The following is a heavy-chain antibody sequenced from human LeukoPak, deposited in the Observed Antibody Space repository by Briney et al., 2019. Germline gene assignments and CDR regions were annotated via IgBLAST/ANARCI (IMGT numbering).Heavy chain of an antibody. Sequence: GASVKVSCKASGGTFSSYAISWVRQAPGQGLEWMGGIIPIFGTANYAQKFQGRVTITADESTSTAYMELSSLRSEDTAVYYCASGAVAGTRFDYWGQGTLVTVSS. CDR1: GGTFSSYA. CDR3: ASGAVAGTRFDY. D-gene: IGHD6-19*01. V-gene: IGHV1-69*13. CDR2: IIPIFGTA. J-gene: IGHJ4*02.